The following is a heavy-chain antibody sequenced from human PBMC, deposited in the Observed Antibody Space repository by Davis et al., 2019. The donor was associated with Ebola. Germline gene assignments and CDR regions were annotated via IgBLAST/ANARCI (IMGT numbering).Heavy chain of an antibody. CDR3: AHRHYGSGSYSFFDF. J-gene: IGHJ4*02. CDR2: IYGDDIK. V-gene: IGHV2-5*02. D-gene: IGHD3-10*01. CDR1: GFSLSINEVA. Sequence: SGPTLVKPTQTLTLTCTFSGFSLSINEVAVGWIRQPPGTALEWLAVIYGDDIKRYSPSLRSRLSITKDTSKNQVVLTMTKMDPVDTATYYCAHRHYGSGSYSFFDFWGQGALVTVSS.